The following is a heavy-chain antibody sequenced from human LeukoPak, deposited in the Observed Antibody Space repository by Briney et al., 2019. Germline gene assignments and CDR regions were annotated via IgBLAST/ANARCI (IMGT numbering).Heavy chain of an antibody. J-gene: IGHJ3*02. V-gene: IGHV4-39*07. CDR1: GGSISSSSYY. CDR3: ARDKIGYDSSGYYLDAFDI. Sequence: SETLSLTCTVSGGSISSSSYYWGWIRQPPGKGLEWIGSIYYSGSTYYNPSLKSRVTISVDTSKNQFSLKLSSVTAADTAVYYCARDKIGYDSSGYYLDAFDIWGQGTMVTVSS. D-gene: IGHD3-22*01. CDR2: IYYSGST.